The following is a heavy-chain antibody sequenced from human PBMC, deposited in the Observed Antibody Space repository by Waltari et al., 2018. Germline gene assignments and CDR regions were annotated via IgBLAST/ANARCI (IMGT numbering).Heavy chain of an antibody. V-gene: IGHV3-48*03. D-gene: IGHD3-10*01. Sequence: EVQLVESGGGLIQPGGSRRRSCAASGFTFSSYEVNGVCQAPGKGLEWVSYIGRSGDIMFFADSVRGRFTISRDNAKNSLYLQMNSLRVEDTAVYYCAREQFYNSGIQGSAFDYWGQGTLVTVSS. CDR3: AREQFYNSGIQGSAFDY. CDR1: GFTFSSYE. CDR2: IGRSGDIM. J-gene: IGHJ4*02.